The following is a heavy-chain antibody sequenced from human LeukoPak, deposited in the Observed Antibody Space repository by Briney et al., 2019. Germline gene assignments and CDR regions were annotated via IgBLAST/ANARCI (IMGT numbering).Heavy chain of an antibody. CDR1: GYTFTGYY. V-gene: IGHV1-2*02. D-gene: IGHD1-26*01. CDR3: ARVLTAYYYLLDDAFDI. CDR2: INPNTGGT. J-gene: IGHJ3*02. Sequence: ASVKVSCTASGYTFTGYYMHWVRQAPGQGLEWMGWINPNTGGTNYAQKFQGRVTMTRDTSISTAYMELSRLTSDDTAVYYCARVLTAYYYLLDDAFDIWGQGTVVTVSS.